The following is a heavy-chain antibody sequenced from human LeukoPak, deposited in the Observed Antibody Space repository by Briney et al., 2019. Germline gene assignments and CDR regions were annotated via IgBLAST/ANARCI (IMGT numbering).Heavy chain of an antibody. CDR2: INTDGSST. CDR1: GFTFSTYW. J-gene: IGHJ4*02. D-gene: IGHD1-26*01. CDR3: ARDREALDYFDY. Sequence: PGGSLRLSCAASGFTFSTYWMHWVRHTPGKELVWVSRINTDGSSTSYADSVKGRFTISRDNAKNTLYLQMNSLRAEDTAVYYCARDREALDYFDYWGQGTLVTVSS. V-gene: IGHV3-74*01.